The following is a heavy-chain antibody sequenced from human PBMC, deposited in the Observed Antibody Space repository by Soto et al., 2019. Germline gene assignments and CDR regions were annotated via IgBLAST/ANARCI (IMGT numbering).Heavy chain of an antibody. CDR3: ARDRQFSHPRGGMDV. CDR1: GFTFSSYA. D-gene: IGHD3-10*01. V-gene: IGHV3-23*01. Sequence: VQLLESGGGLVRPGGSLRLSCAASGFTFSSYAMKWVRQAPGKGLEWVSAISGTGYNTYYADSLKGRFTISRDNSKNTLSLQMNSLRAEDTAVYYCARDRQFSHPRGGMDVWGQGTTVTVSS. J-gene: IGHJ6*02. CDR2: ISGTGYNT.